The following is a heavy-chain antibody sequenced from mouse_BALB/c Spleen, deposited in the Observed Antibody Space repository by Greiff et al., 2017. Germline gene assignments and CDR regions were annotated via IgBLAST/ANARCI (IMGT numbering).Heavy chain of an antibody. V-gene: IGHV5-6-3*01. CDR2: INSNGGST. Sequence: DVMLVESGGGLVQPGGSLKLSCAASGFTFSSYGMSWVRQTPDKRLELVATINSNGGSTYYPDSVKGRFTISRDNAKNTLYLQMSSLKSEDTAMYYCARDPGVLYYFDYWGQGTTLTVSS. CDR1: GFTFSSYG. CDR3: ARDPGVLYYFDY. J-gene: IGHJ2*01. D-gene: IGHD2-14*01.